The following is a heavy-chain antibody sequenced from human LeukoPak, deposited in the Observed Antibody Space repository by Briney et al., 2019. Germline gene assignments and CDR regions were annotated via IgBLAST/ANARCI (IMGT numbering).Heavy chain of an antibody. CDR1: GGSFSSYG. Sequence: GASVRVSCKASGGSFSSYGINWVRQAPGQGLEWMGRIVPIFGTTNYAQNFEGNVTITADKFTNTAYMELSSLRSEDTAVYYCARDTQGSSPVRGVILDDWGQGTLVTVSS. D-gene: IGHD3-10*01. CDR3: ARDTQGSSPVRGVILDD. V-gene: IGHV1-69*06. CDR2: IVPIFGTT. J-gene: IGHJ4*02.